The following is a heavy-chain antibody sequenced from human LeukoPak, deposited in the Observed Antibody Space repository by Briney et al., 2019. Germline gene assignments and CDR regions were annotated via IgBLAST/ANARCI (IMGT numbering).Heavy chain of an antibody. D-gene: IGHD6-19*01. CDR2: ISVYNGNR. CDR1: GYSFTNYG. J-gene: IGHJ4*02. Sequence: ASVRVSCKASGYSFTNYGITWVREAPGQGLEWVGWISVYNGNRNYAQKFQGRVSMTTDTSTNTAYMEMRSLRSDDTALYYCVRDNRDSGGWDFDYWGQGTLVTVSS. V-gene: IGHV1-18*01. CDR3: VRDNRDSGGWDFDY.